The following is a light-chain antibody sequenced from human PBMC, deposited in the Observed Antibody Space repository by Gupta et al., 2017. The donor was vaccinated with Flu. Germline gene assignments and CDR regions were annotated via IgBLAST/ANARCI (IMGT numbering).Light chain of an antibody. V-gene: IGLV2-14*01. J-gene: IGLJ3*02. Sequence: QSALTQPASASGSPGQSITISCTGTSSDVGGYNYVSWYQQHPGKAPKLMIYEVSNRPSGVSNRFSGSKSGNTASLTISGLQAEDEADYYCSSYTISSTPWVFGGGTKLTVL. CDR1: SSDVGGYNY. CDR3: SSYTISSTPWV. CDR2: EVS.